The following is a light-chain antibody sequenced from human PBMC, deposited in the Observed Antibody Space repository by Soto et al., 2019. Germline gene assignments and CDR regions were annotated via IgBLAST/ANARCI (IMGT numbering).Light chain of an antibody. CDR3: CSYEGTYSFRV. CDR1: SSDVGAYNY. J-gene: IGLJ2*01. Sequence: QSLLTQPRSVSGSPGHSVTISCTGTSSDVGAYNYVSWYQQHPGKAPKLIIYDVNKRPSGVPDRFSGSKSGNTASLTISGLQAEDEGDYFCCSYEGTYSFRVFGGGTKLTVL. CDR2: DVN. V-gene: IGLV2-11*01.